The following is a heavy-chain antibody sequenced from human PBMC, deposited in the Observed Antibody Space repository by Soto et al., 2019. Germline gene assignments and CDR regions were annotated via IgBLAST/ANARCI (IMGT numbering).Heavy chain of an antibody. CDR3: ATVPVYCGGDCYSYYFDY. CDR2: FDPEDGET. D-gene: IGHD2-21*02. Sequence: GASVKVSCKVSGYTLTELSMHWVRQAPGKGLEWMGGFDPEDGETIYAQKFQGRVTMTEDTSTDTAYMELSSLRSEDTAVYYCATVPVYCGGDCYSYYFDYWGQGTLVTVSS. CDR1: GYTLTELS. J-gene: IGHJ4*02. V-gene: IGHV1-24*01.